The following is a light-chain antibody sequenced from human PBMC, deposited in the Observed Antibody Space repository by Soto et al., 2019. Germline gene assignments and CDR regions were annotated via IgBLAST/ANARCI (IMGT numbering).Light chain of an antibody. J-gene: IGKJ5*01. CDR3: QQVNSYPNT. CDR2: KAS. V-gene: IGKV1-5*03. CDR1: QSIMTW. Sequence: DIQLTQSPSTLSASVGDRVTLTCRASQSIMTWLAWYQQKPGKAPKLLIYKASSLHTGVPSRFSGSGSGTEFTLTISSPQPEDFATYYCQQVNSYPNTFGQGTRLEIK.